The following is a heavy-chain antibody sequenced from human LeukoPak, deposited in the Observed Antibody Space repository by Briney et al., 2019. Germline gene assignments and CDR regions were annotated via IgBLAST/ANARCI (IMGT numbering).Heavy chain of an antibody. CDR2: ISGSGGTS. Sequence: GGSLTLYCAASGFTYSSHYMSWLRQAPGKGLEWVSGISGSGGTSYYADSVKGRFTISRDNSKNTPYLQMNSLRAEDTAVYYCAKVRLVHDYWGQGTLVTVSS. D-gene: IGHD6-19*01. CDR3: AKVRLVHDY. J-gene: IGHJ4*02. CDR1: GFTYSSHY. V-gene: IGHV3-23*01.